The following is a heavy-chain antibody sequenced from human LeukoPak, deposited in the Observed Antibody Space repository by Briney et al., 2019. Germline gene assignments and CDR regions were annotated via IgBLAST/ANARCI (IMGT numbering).Heavy chain of an antibody. V-gene: IGHV3-74*01. CDR1: GFTFSSYW. CDR2: INGDGSTT. CDR3: TRGGVDY. J-gene: IGHJ4*02. D-gene: IGHD3-10*01. Sequence: GGSLRLSCAASGFTFSSYWMHWVRQAPGKGLVWVSRINGDGSTTTYADSVKGRFTTSRDNAKNTVYLQMNSLRAEDTAVYYCTRGGVDYWGQGTLVTVSS.